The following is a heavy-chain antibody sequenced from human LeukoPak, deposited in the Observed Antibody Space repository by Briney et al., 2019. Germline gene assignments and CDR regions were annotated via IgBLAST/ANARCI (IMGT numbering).Heavy chain of an antibody. V-gene: IGHV1-24*01. J-gene: IGHJ5*02. CDR2: FDPEDGET. D-gene: IGHD6-13*01. Sequence: ASVKVSCKVSGYTLTELSMHWVRQAPGKGLEWMGGFDPEDGETIYAQKFQGRVTMTEDTSTDTAYMELSSLRSEDTAVYYCATNRAAADAYNWFDPWGQGTLVTVSS. CDR1: GYTLTELS. CDR3: ATNRAAADAYNWFDP.